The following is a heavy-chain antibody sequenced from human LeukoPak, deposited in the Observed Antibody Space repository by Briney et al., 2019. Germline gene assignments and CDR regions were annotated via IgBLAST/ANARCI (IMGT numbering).Heavy chain of an antibody. V-gene: IGHV3-7*01. Sequence: GGSLRLSCAASGFTFTSYWVSWMRQAPGKGLQWVANIKHDGSEQHYVDSVKGRFTISRDNAKNSLYLQMNSLGVEDTAVYYCKSGGAAPGNFDYWGQGALVTVSS. J-gene: IGHJ4*02. CDR2: IKHDGSEQ. D-gene: IGHD6-13*01. CDR1: GFTFTSYW. CDR3: KSGGAAPGNFDY.